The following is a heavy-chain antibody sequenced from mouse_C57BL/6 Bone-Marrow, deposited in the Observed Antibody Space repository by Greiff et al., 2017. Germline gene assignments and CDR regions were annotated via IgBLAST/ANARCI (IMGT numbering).Heavy chain of an antibody. CDR1: EYEFPSHD. CDR3: ARHGDYSKSDAMDY. V-gene: IGHV5-2*01. D-gene: IGHD2-5*01. CDR2: INSDGGST. Sequence: EVKVVESGGGLVQPGESLKLSCESNEYEFPSHDMSWVRKTPEKRLELVAAINSDGGSTYYPDTMERRFIISRDNTKKTLYLQMSSLRSEDTALXYCARHGDYSKSDAMDYWGQGTSVTVSS. J-gene: IGHJ4*01.